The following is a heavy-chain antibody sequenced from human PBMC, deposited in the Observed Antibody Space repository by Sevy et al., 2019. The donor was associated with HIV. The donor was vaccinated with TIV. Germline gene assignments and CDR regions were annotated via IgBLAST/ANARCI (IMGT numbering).Heavy chain of an antibody. J-gene: IGHJ6*02. CDR2: ISSSSSYI. Sequence: GGSLRLSCAASGFTFSSYSMNWVRQAPGKGLEWVSSISSSSSYIYYADSVKGRFTISRDNAKNALYLQMNSLGAEDTAVYYCAGVMGCSSTSCYTYYYYGMDVWGQGTTVTVSS. CDR1: GFTFSSYS. V-gene: IGHV3-21*01. D-gene: IGHD2-2*02. CDR3: AGVMGCSSTSCYTYYYYGMDV.